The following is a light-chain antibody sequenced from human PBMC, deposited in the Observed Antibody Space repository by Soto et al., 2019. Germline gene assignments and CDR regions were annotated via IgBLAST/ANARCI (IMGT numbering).Light chain of an antibody. CDR3: SSNGGRTHVI. CDR1: SSDVGGYNY. J-gene: IGLJ2*01. Sequence: QSALTQPPSASGSPGQSVTIPCTGTSSDVGGYNYVSWYQQHPGKAPKVMIYEVDKRPSGVPDRFSGSKSGNTASLTVSGLQAEDEAHYCCSSNGGRTHVIFGGGTKLTVL. V-gene: IGLV2-8*01. CDR2: EVD.